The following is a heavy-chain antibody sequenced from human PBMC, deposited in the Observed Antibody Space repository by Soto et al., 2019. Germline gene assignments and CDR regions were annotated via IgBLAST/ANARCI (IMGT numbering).Heavy chain of an antibody. D-gene: IGHD6-25*01. CDR3: ARTDSSGPYYYYYGMDA. Sequence: SGPTLVNPTETLTLTCTVSGFSLSNARMGVSWIRQPPGKALEWLAHIFSNDEKSYSTSLKSRLTISKDTSKSQVVLTMTNMDPVDTATYYCARTDSSGPYYYYYGMDAWGQGTTVTVSS. CDR2: IFSNDEK. J-gene: IGHJ6*02. V-gene: IGHV2-26*01. CDR1: GFSLSNARMG.